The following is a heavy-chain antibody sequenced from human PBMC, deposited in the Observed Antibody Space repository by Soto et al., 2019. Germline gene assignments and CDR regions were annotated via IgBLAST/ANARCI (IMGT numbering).Heavy chain of an antibody. J-gene: IGHJ4*02. D-gene: IGHD6-13*01. Sequence: SETLSLTCTVSGGSMRNYFWTWIRQPPGKGLEWIGYIHYSGTTSFFPSYNPSLRSRVTISEDTSKNQFSLKLLSVTTADTAVYFCAAGEASSRNLAPYHLDFWGGGTLVTVSS. CDR1: GGSMRNYF. CDR2: IHYSGTT. CDR3: AAGEASSRNLAPYHLDF. V-gene: IGHV4-59*01.